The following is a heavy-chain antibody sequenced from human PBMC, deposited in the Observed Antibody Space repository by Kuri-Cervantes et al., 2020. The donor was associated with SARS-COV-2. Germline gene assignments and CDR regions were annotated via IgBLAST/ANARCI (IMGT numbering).Heavy chain of an antibody. D-gene: IGHD4-17*01. CDR3: APNRLR. V-gene: IGHV3-74*01. J-gene: IGHJ4*02. CDR2: ISADGSTT. CDR1: GFTFSGYW. Sequence: GESLKISCAASGFTFSGYWMHWVRQAPGKGLVWVSDISADGSTTSYADFVKGRFTISRDNAKNTLYLQMSSLRADDTAVYYCAPNRLRWGQGTLVTSPQ.